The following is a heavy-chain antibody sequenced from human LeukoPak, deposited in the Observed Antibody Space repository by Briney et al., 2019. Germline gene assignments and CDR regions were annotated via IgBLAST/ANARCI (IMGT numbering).Heavy chain of an antibody. Sequence: PGGSLRLSCAASGFTFSSYSMNWVRQAPGKGLEWVSSISSSSSYIYYADSVKGRFTISRDNAKNSLYLQTNSLRAEDTAVYYCARGYSSGWRDAFDIWGQGTMVTVSS. D-gene: IGHD6-19*01. CDR3: ARGYSSGWRDAFDI. CDR2: ISSSSSYI. V-gene: IGHV3-21*01. CDR1: GFTFSSYS. J-gene: IGHJ3*02.